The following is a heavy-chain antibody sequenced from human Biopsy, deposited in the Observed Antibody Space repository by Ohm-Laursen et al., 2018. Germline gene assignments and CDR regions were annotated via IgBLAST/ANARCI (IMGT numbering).Heavy chain of an antibody. Sequence: GSLRLSCTASGVTLSGYSMNWVRQGPGKGLEWLGRIKSKSDGEATDYAAAVQGRYAISRDDSKNTFYLQMNSLKSEDTGVFYCTVDLGRGFHWGQGTLVTVSS. J-gene: IGHJ4*02. D-gene: IGHD5-12*01. CDR3: TVDLGRGFH. CDR1: GVTLSGYS. V-gene: IGHV3-15*01. CDR2: IKSKSDGEAT.